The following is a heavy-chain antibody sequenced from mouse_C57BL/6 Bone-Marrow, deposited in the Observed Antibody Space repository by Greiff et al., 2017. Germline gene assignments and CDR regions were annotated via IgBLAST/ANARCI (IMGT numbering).Heavy chain of an antibody. CDR2: FHPYNGDT. J-gene: IGHJ2*01. CDR3: ARSSTVIYYFDY. V-gene: IGHV1-47*01. Sequence: VQLQQSGAELVKPGASVKMSCKASGYTFTTYPIEWVKQNHGKSLEWIGKFHPYNGDTKYNEKFKGKATLTVEKSSNTAYMELSSLTSDDSAVYDCARSSTVIYYFDYWGQGTTLTVSS. D-gene: IGHD1-1*01. CDR1: GYTFTTYP.